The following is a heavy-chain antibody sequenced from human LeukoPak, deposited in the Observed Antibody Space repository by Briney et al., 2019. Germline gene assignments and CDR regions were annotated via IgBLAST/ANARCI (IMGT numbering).Heavy chain of an antibody. CDR2: TVGGGDGT. Sequence: GGSLRLSCAASGFTFSSTSMSWVRQAPGKGLEWVAVTVGGGDGTYYADSVRGRFTISRDNSKNTLYLQMNSLRAEDTAVYYCAKEVHSSGYYSDYWGQGTLVTVSS. J-gene: IGHJ4*02. CDR1: GFTFSSTS. D-gene: IGHD3-22*01. CDR3: AKEVHSSGYYSDY. V-gene: IGHV3-23*01.